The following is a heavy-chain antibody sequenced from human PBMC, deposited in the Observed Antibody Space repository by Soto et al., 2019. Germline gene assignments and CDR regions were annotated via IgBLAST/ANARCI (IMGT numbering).Heavy chain of an antibody. CDR1: GFTFSSYA. CDR3: ARDFRFLEWLGYYYYGMDV. Sequence: GGSLRLSCAASGFTFSSYAMHWVRQAPGKGLEWVAVISYDGSNKYYADSVKGRFTISRDNSKNTLYLQMNSLRAEDTAVYYCARDFRFLEWLGYYYYGMDVWGQGTTVTVSS. D-gene: IGHD3-3*01. CDR2: ISYDGSNK. V-gene: IGHV3-30-3*01. J-gene: IGHJ6*02.